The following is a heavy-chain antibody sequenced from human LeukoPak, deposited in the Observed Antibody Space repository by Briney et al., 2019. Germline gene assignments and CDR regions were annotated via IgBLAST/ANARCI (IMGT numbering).Heavy chain of an antibody. J-gene: IGHJ5*02. Sequence: ASVKVSCKASGYTFTSYGISWVRQAPGQGLEWMGWISAYNGNTNYAQKFQGRVTMTEDTSTDTAYMELSSLRSEDTAVYYCAGVRGVISWFDPWGQGTLVTVSS. D-gene: IGHD3-10*01. CDR2: ISAYNGNT. CDR1: GYTFTSYG. CDR3: AGVRGVISWFDP. V-gene: IGHV1-18*01.